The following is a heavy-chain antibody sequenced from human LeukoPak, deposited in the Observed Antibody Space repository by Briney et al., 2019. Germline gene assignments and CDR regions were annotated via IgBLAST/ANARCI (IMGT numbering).Heavy chain of an antibody. CDR2: ISSNGAST. CDR3: AKDGVPAASPSSIDY. Sequence: GGSLRLSCAASGFTFSSYWMYWVRQAPGKGLEWVSGISSNGASTYYADSVKGRFTISRDNSKNTLYLQMNSLRAEDTAVYYCAKDGVPAASPSSIDYWGQGTLVTVSS. J-gene: IGHJ4*02. CDR1: GFTFSSYW. D-gene: IGHD2-2*01. V-gene: IGHV3-23*01.